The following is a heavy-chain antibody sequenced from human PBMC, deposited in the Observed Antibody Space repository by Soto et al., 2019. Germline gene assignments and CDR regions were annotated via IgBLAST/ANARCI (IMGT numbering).Heavy chain of an antibody. V-gene: IGHV1-69*12. J-gene: IGHJ3*02. Sequence: QVQLVQSGAEVKKPGSSVKVSGKASGGTFSSYAISWVRQAPGQGLEWMGGIIPIFGTANNAQKFQGRVMITADESTSTVYMELSILRSEDTAVYYCASGVAMATTHDAFDIWGQGTMVTVSS. CDR1: GGTFSSYA. D-gene: IGHD2-21*01. CDR2: IIPIFGTA. CDR3: ASGVAMATTHDAFDI.